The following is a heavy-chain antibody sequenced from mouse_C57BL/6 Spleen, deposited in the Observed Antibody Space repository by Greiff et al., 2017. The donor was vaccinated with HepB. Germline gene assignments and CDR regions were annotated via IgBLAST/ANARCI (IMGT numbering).Heavy chain of an antibody. CDR1: GFSLTSYG. CDR2: IWRGGST. Sequence: VQRVESGPGLVQPSQSLSITCTVSGFSLTSYGVHWVRQSPGKGLEWLGVIWRGGSTDYNAAFMSRLSITKDNSKSQVFFKMNSLQADDTAIYYCAKEGILLRYAMDYWGQGTSVTVSS. D-gene: IGHD1-1*01. J-gene: IGHJ4*01. V-gene: IGHV2-5*01. CDR3: AKEGILLRYAMDY.